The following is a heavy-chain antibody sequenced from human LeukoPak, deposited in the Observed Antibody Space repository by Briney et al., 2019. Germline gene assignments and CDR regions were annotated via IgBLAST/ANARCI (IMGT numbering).Heavy chain of an antibody. J-gene: IGHJ5*02. D-gene: IGHD3-9*01. CDR3: ARASSYYDILTGRFDP. Sequence: ASVKVSCKASGGTFSSYAISWVRQAPGQGLEWMGIINPSGGSTSYAQKFQGRVTMTRNTSISTAYMELSSLRSEDTAVYYCARASSYYDILTGRFDPWGQGTLVTVSS. V-gene: IGHV1-46*01. CDR1: GGTFSSYA. CDR2: INPSGGST.